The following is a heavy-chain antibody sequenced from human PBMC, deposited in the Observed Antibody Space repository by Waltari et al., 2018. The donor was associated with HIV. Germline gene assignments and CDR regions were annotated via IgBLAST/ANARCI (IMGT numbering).Heavy chain of an antibody. CDR1: GSNFRSYS. CDR3: ARESIAAAGRGGYYYGMDV. CDR2: IIPSFGTA. J-gene: IGHJ6*02. Sequence: QVQLVQSGTEVKTPGSSVKVSCRASGSNFRSYSITCLGQAPGQGPEWMGGIIPSFGTANYAQKFQGRVTITADKSTSTAYMELSSLRSEDTAVYYCARESIAAAGRGGYYYGMDVWGQGTTVTVSS. D-gene: IGHD6-13*01. V-gene: IGHV1-69*14.